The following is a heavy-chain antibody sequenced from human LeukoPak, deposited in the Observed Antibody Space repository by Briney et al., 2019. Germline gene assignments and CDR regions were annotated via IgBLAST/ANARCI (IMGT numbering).Heavy chain of an antibody. CDR2: ISAYNGDI. CDR1: GYTFTSYG. CDR3: AREPYSSGFYYYLDY. J-gene: IGHJ4*02. Sequence: APVKVSCKASGYTFTSYGISWVRQAPGQGLEWMGWISAYNGDIKYTQKLQGRVTMTTDTSTSTAYMELRSLTSDDTAVYYCAREPYSSGFYYYLDYWGQGTLVTVSS. D-gene: IGHD3-22*01. V-gene: IGHV1-18*01.